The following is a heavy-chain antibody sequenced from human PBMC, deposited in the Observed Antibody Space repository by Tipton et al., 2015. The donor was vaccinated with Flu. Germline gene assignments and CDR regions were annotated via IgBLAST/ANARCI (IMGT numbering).Heavy chain of an antibody. CDR2: IHQSGTT. CDR1: GYSIRSGYY. J-gene: IGHJ5*02. CDR3: ARRDYSNYVSDPKSWFDP. D-gene: IGHD4-11*01. V-gene: IGHV4-38-2*01. Sequence: GLVKPSGTLSLTCAVSGYSIRSGYYWDWIRQPPGKGLEWIGSIHQSGTTYYKSSLKSRATISVDTSKNQFSLKMKSVTATDMAVYYCARRDYSNYVSDPKSWFDPWGQGTLVAVSS.